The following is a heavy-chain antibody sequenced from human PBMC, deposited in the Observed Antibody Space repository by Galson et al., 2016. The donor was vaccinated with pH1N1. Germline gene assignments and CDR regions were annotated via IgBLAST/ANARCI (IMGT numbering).Heavy chain of an antibody. J-gene: IGHJ6*02. CDR2: INSDGSST. V-gene: IGHV3-74*01. Sequence: SLRLSCAASGFTFSSYWMHWVRQAPGKGLVWVSRINSDGSSTSCADSVKGRFTISRDNAKNTLYLQMHSLRAEDTAVYYCAKAGDIPARPDKYQYYYGMDVWGQGTTVTVSS. D-gene: IGHD6-6*01. CDR1: GFTFSSYW. CDR3: AKAGDIPARPDKYQYYYGMDV.